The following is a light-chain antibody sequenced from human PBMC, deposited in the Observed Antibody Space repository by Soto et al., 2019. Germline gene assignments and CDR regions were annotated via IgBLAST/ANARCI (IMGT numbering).Light chain of an antibody. CDR2: DAY. Sequence: EVVLTQAPDTLSLSPGETATLSCRASQSVDRDVAWDQQKVGQAPRLLIYDAYTRANGVGGRFTGSGSATDFSLTITSLEPEDFAVYYCQQRGKWPSIFGPGTKVEMK. V-gene: IGKV3-11*01. CDR3: QQRGKWPSI. CDR1: QSVDRD. J-gene: IGKJ2*02.